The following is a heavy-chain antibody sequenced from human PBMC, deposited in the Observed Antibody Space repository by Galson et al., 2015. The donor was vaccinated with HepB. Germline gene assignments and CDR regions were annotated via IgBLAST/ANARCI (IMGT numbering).Heavy chain of an antibody. J-gene: IGHJ4*02. V-gene: IGHV3-21*01. CDR1: GFTFSSYS. CDR2: INSSSSYI. Sequence: SLRLSCAASGFTFSSYSMNWVRQAPGKGLEWVSSINSSSSYIYYADSVKGRFTISRDNAKNSLYLQMNSLRAEDTAVYYCARDSGCYSPEAVDYCGQRTLVTAS. CDR3: ARDSGCYSPEAVDY. D-gene: IGHD1-26*01.